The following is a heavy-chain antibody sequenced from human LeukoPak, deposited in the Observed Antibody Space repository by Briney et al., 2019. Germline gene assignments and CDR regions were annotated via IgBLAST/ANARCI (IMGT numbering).Heavy chain of an antibody. CDR1: GFTFSSYA. J-gene: IGHJ6*03. CDR2: ISGSGGST. CDR3: ARDPYNGAYSEGYYYYYMDV. Sequence: TGGSLRLSCAASGFTFSSYAMSWVRQAPGKGLEWVSAISGSGGSTYYADSVKGRCTISRDNAQNSLYLQMNSLRVEDTAIYYCARDPYNGAYSEGYYYYYMDVWGKGTTVTVSS. V-gene: IGHV3-23*01. D-gene: IGHD1-1*01.